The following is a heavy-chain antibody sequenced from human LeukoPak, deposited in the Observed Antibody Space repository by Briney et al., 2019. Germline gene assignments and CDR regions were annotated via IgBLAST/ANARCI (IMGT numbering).Heavy chain of an antibody. V-gene: IGHV4-39*01. D-gene: IGHD1-20*01. Sequence: PSETLSLTCTVSGGSISSSSYYWGWIRQPPGKGLEWIGSISYSGSTYYNPSLKSRVTIFVDTSKNQFSLKLSSVTAAVTALYYCARRITGTTSDSFDYWGQGTLVTVSS. CDR1: GGSISSSSYY. J-gene: IGHJ4*02. CDR3: ARRITGTTSDSFDY. CDR2: ISYSGST.